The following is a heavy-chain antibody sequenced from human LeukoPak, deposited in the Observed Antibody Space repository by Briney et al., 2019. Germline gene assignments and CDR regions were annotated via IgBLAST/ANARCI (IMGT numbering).Heavy chain of an antibody. D-gene: IGHD6-13*01. CDR1: GGSISSYY. J-gene: IGHJ4*02. V-gene: IGHV4-59*01. Sequence: SETLSLTCTVSGGSISSYYWYWIRQPPGKGPEWIGNMLYRGSTNYNPSLKSRVTISADVSKNQFSLKLSSVTAADTAIYYCAEGDSSSWVDYWGQGTLVTVSS. CDR3: AEGDSSSWVDY. CDR2: MLYRGST.